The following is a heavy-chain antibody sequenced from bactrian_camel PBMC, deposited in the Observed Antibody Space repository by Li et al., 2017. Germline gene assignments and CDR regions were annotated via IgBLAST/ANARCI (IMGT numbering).Heavy chain of an antibody. J-gene: IGHJ4*01. Sequence: QLVESGGGSVQPGGSLSLSCTASGLSFSLRYMTWVRQAPGKGLEWVSGINKDGSNTNYADSVKGRFTVSRDNAKNTMSLQMNSLKPEDTAVYYCLREDGWAFWGQGTQVTV. CDR1: GLSFSLRY. CDR2: INKDGSNT. D-gene: IGHD5*01. CDR3: LREDGWAF. V-gene: IGHV3S6*01.